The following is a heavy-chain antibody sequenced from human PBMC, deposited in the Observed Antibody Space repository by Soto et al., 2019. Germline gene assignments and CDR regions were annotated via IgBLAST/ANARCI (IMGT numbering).Heavy chain of an antibody. CDR2: TYYRSKWYN. V-gene: IGHV6-1*01. CDR3: GPYSSSWYVNPDAFDI. D-gene: IGHD6-13*01. J-gene: IGHJ3*02. Sequence: PSQTLSLTCAISGDSVSSNSAAWNWIRQSPSRGLEWLGRTYYRSKWYNDYAVSVKSRITINPDTSKNQFSLQLNSVTPEDTAVYYCGPYSSSWYVNPDAFDIRGQGTMVTVSS. CDR1: GDSVSSNSAA.